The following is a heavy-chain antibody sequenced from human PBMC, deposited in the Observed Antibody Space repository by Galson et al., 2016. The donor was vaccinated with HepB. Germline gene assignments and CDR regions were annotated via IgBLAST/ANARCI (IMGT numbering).Heavy chain of an antibody. V-gene: IGHV3-30-3*01. J-gene: IGHJ4*02. CDR2: ISYDGSNK. CDR1: GFTFSSYT. CDR3: IKARQATSGYYYPFFDD. Sequence: SLRLSCAASGFTFSSYTMHWVRQAPGEGLEWVAVISYDGSNKYYADSVKGRFTISRDNSKNTLSLQLNSLRIEDTAVYHCIKARQATSGYYYPFFDDWGQGTLVTVSS. D-gene: IGHD3-22*01.